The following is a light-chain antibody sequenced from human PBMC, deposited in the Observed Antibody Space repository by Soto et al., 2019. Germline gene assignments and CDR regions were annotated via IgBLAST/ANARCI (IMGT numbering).Light chain of an antibody. CDR1: QGITYW. Sequence: DIQMSLSHASMSASLGDRVTITCRASQGITYWLAWYQQRPGRAPKCLIYAASILESGVPSRFTGSGSGTNFTLTINDLQPEDFATYFCQQDNSCPLTFGQGTRLEI. J-gene: IGKJ5*01. V-gene: IGKV1-12*01. CDR3: QQDNSCPLT. CDR2: AAS.